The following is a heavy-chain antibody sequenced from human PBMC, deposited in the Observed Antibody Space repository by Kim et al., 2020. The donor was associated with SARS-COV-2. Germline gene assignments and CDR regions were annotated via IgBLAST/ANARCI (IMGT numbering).Heavy chain of an antibody. Sequence: SETLSLTCTVSGGSISSSSYYWGWIRQPPGKGLEWIGSIYYSGSTYYNPSLKSRVTISVDTSKNQFSLKLSSVTAADTAVYYCARLLGGYFDPGPFDPWGQGTLVTVSS. CDR3: ARLLGGYFDPGPFDP. CDR2: IYYSGST. V-gene: IGHV4-39*01. D-gene: IGHD3-9*01. CDR1: GGSISSSSYY. J-gene: IGHJ5*02.